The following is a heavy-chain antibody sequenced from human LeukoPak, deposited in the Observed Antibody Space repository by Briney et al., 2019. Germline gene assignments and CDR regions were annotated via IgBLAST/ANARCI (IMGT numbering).Heavy chain of an antibody. CDR1: GYSFTSYW. CDR2: IDPSDSDT. D-gene: IGHD3-10*01. V-gene: IGHV5-10-1*01. CDR3: ARHVNWRSGQSWFDP. Sequence: GESLKISCKGSGYSFTSYWISWVRQIPGEGLEWMGGIDPSDSDTNYSPSFQGHFTISADKSISTAYLQWSSLKDSDTAMYFCARHVNWRSGQSWFDPWGQGTLVTVSS. J-gene: IGHJ5*02.